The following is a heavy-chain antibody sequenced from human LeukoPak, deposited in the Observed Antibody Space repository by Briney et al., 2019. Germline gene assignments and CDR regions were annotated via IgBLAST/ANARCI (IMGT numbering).Heavy chain of an antibody. V-gene: IGHV3-21*01. CDR3: AIGGILIDC. D-gene: IGHD1-26*01. J-gene: IGHJ4*02. CDR1: GFTFSHYS. CDR2: IRFTGSYI. Sequence: GGSLRLSCVASGFTFSHYSMNWVRQAPGKGLEWVSSIRFTGSYIYYADSVKGRFTISRDNAKNSLYLQMNSLRAEDTAVYYCAIGGILIDCWGQGTLVTVSS.